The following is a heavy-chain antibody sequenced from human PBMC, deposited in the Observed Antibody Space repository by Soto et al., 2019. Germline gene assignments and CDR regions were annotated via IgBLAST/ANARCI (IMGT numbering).Heavy chain of an antibody. Sequence: QVRLVQSGAEMKKPGASVKVSCRTSGYTFTGYHIHWVRQAPGQGLEWMGWINPHSGGTNYAQEFRGRVTMTRDTSIRTAYMEVNSLRSDDTSVYYCARGCSGGTCFLFDIWGQGTLVTVTS. CDR3: ARGCSGGTCFLFDI. CDR1: GYTFTGYH. D-gene: IGHD2-15*01. V-gene: IGHV1-2*02. J-gene: IGHJ5*02. CDR2: INPHSGGT.